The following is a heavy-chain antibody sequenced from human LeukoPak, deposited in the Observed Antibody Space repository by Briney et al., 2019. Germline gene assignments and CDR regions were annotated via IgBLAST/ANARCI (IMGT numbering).Heavy chain of an antibody. V-gene: IGHV3-23*01. J-gene: IGHJ4*02. CDR2: ISGSGGST. CDR1: GFTFSSYG. D-gene: IGHD5-24*01. CDR3: AKDFVEMATIWIIDY. Sequence: GGTLRLSCAASGFTFSSYGMSWVRQAPGKGLEWVSAISGSGGSTYYADSVKGRFTVSRDNSKNTLYLQMNSLRAEDMAVYYCAKDFVEMATIWIIDYWGQGTLVTVSS.